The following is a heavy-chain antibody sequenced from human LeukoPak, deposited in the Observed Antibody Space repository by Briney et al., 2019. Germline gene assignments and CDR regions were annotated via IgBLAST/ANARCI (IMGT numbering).Heavy chain of an antibody. D-gene: IGHD3-10*01. V-gene: IGHV1-46*01. CDR1: GYTFTSYY. CDR3: ASPLITMVRGVITDY. J-gene: IGHJ4*02. Sequence: ASVKVSCKASGYTFTSYYMHWVRQAPGQGLEWMGIINPSGGSTSYAQKFQGRVTMTRDMSTSTVHMELSSLRSEDTAVYYCASPLITMVRGVITDYWGREPWSPSPQ. CDR2: INPSGGST.